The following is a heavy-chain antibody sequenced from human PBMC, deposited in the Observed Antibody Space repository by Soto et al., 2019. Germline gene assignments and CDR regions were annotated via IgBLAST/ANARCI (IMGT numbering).Heavy chain of an antibody. V-gene: IGHV4-30-4*01. Sequence: QVQLQESGPGLVKPSQTLSLTCTVSGGSISSGDYYWSWIRQPPGKGLEWIGYIYYSGSTYYNPSLKSRVTISVDSSKNQFSLKLSSVTAADTAVYYCARVDTAMAYYFDYWGQGTLVTVSS. CDR2: IYYSGST. D-gene: IGHD5-18*01. J-gene: IGHJ4*02. CDR3: ARVDTAMAYYFDY. CDR1: GGSISSGDYY.